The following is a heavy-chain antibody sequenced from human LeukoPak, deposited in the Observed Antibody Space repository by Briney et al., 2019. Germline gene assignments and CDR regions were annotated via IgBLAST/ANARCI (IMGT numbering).Heavy chain of an antibody. J-gene: IGHJ4*02. CDR1: GYSFTSYW. D-gene: IGHD6-6*01. CDR2: IYPGDSDT. CDR3: ASLNRDSSPSGGFDY. V-gene: IGHV5-51*01. Sequence: GESLKISCKGSGYSFTSYWIGWVRQMPGKGLEWMGIIYPGDSDTRYSPSFQGQVTISADKSISTAYLQWSSLKASDTAMYYCASLNRDSSPSGGFDYWGQGTLVTVSS.